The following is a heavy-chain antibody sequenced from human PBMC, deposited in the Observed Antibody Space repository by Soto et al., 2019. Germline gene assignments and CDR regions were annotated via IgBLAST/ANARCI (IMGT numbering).Heavy chain of an antibody. CDR1: GFIFRSYW. D-gene: IGHD2-15*01. J-gene: IGHJ4*02. Sequence: EVQLVESGGGLVQPGGSLRLSCAASGFIFRSYWMSWVRQAPGKGLEWVANINEDGSEKYYVDSVRGGFIISRDNAEKSLYLQMNSLRAEDTALYYCARDGVAAGLYLDNWGQGTLVTVSS. V-gene: IGHV3-7*01. CDR2: INEDGSEK. CDR3: ARDGVAAGLYLDN.